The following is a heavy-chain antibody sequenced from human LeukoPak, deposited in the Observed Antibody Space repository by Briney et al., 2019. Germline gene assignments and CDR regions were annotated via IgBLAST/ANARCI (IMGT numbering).Heavy chain of an antibody. CDR1: GFTFSSYA. CDR2: ISGSGGST. D-gene: IGHD4-17*01. Sequence: GGSLRLSCAASGFTFSSYAMSWVRQAPGKGLEWVSAISGSGGSTYYADSVKGRFTISRDNSKNTLYLQMNSVRAEDTAVYYCAKDGWGYGDYAYWGQGTLVTVSS. J-gene: IGHJ4*02. V-gene: IGHV3-23*01. CDR3: AKDGWGYGDYAY.